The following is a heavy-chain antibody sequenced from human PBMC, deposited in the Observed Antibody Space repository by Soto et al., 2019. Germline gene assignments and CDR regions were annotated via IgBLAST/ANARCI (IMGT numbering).Heavy chain of an antibody. J-gene: IGHJ3*01. Sequence: ASVKVSCKASGYTFTSYYMHLVRQAPGQGLEWMGIIKPNDGDTSYAQKFQGRVTMTRDTSTTTVYMELSSLRFEDTAVYYCALNAFDFWGQGTLVTVSS. CDR3: ALNAFDF. CDR1: GYTFTSYY. CDR2: IKPNDGDT. V-gene: IGHV1-46*01.